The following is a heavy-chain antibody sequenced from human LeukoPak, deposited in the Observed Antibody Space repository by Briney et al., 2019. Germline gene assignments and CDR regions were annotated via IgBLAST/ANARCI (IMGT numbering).Heavy chain of an antibody. CDR3: ARDRGSSDY. J-gene: IGHJ4*02. Sequence: ASVNVSCKASGYTFTGYYMHWVRQAPGQGLVWMGWINPNSGGTNYAQKFQGRVNMTRDTSISTCHMQMGTLRSDDTAVYYCARDRGSSDYWGQGTLVTVSS. D-gene: IGHD2-15*01. CDR2: INPNSGGT. V-gene: IGHV1-2*02. CDR1: GYTFTGYY.